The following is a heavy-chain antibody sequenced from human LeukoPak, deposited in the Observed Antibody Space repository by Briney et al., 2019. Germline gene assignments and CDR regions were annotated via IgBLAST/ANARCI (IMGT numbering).Heavy chain of an antibody. CDR3: ARLSLWSGYYLFDP. D-gene: IGHD3-3*01. J-gene: IGHJ5*02. Sequence: ASVKASCKASGYTFTGYYMHWVRQAPGRGLEWMGWINPNSGGTNYAQKFQGRVTMTRDTSISTAYMELSRLRSDDTAVYYCARLSLWSGYYLFDPWGQGTLVTVSS. CDR2: INPNSGGT. V-gene: IGHV1-2*02. CDR1: GYTFTGYY.